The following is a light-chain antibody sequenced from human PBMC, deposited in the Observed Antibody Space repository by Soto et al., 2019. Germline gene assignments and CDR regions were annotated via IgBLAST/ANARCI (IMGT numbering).Light chain of an antibody. CDR3: QQYGSLSWT. V-gene: IGKV3-15*01. Sequence: IVMTQSPATLSVSPGERATLSCRAGQTIYSNVAWYQKRPGQAPRILIYRASTRATGVPARFSGSGSGTEFNLTISRLETEDFAVYECQQYGSLSWTFGQGTKVDIK. CDR1: QTIYSN. J-gene: IGKJ1*01. CDR2: RAS.